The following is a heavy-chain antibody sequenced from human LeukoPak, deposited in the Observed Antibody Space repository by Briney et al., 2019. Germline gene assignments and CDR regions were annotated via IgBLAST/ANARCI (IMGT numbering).Heavy chain of an antibody. CDR3: ARAPENYYMDV. Sequence: PSETLCLTCTVSGGSISSGSYYWSWIRQPAGKGVEWIGRIYTSGSTNYNPSPKSRATISVDTSKNQFSLKLSSVTAADTAVYYCARAPENYYMDVWGKGTTVTVSS. CDR2: IYTSGST. J-gene: IGHJ6*03. CDR1: GGSISSGSYY. V-gene: IGHV4-61*02.